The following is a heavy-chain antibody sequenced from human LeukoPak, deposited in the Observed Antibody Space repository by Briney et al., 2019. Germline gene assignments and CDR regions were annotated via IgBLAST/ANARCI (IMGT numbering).Heavy chain of an antibody. CDR1: GLTFNSFS. V-gene: IGHV3-48*01. J-gene: IGHJ3*02. CDR3: ARDGGGPDAYDI. CDR2: ISESSLSK. Sequence: GGSLRLSCAVSGLTFNSFSMNWVRQAPGKGLEWVAHISESSLSKHYADSVRGRFTVSRDNGKNSLYLQMNSLRAEDTGVYYCARDGGGPDAYDIWGQGTMVTASS.